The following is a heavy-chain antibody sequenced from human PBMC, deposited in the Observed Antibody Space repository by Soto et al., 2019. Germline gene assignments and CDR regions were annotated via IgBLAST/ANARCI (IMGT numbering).Heavy chain of an antibody. J-gene: IGHJ4*02. Sequence: GGSLRFSCAASGFTFSSYAMSWVRQAPGKGLEWVSAISGSGGSTYYADSVKGRFTISRDNSKNTLYLQMNSLRAEDTAVYYCAKDQGYYDFWSGYYTDTPPYFDYWGQGTLVTVSS. CDR1: GFTFSSYA. CDR3: AKDQGYYDFWSGYYTDTPPYFDY. D-gene: IGHD3-3*01. V-gene: IGHV3-23*01. CDR2: ISGSGGST.